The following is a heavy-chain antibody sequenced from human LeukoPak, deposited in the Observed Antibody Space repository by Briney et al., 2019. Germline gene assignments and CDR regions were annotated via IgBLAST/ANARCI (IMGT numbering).Heavy chain of an antibody. D-gene: IGHD2-21*01. Sequence: SETLSLTCTVSGGSISGYYWSWIRQPPGKGLEWIGYIYYSGSTNYNPSLKSRVTISVDTSKNQFSLKLSSVTAADTAVYYCARGCGGDCYSPILYYYSYHVDVWGKGTTVTVSS. CDR3: ARGCGGDCYSPILYYYSYHVDV. J-gene: IGHJ6*03. CDR1: GGSISGYY. V-gene: IGHV4-59*01. CDR2: IYYSGST.